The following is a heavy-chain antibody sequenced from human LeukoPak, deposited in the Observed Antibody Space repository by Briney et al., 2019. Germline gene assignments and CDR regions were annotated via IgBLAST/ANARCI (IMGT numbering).Heavy chain of an antibody. D-gene: IGHD3-10*01. V-gene: IGHV3-30*18. CDR3: AKSITMVRGVIILEDAFDI. CDR2: ISYDGSNR. J-gene: IGHJ3*02. CDR1: GFTFSSYG. Sequence: PGRSLRLSCAASGFTFSSYGMHWVRQAPGKGLEWVAVISYDGSNRYYADSVKGRFAISRDNSKNTLYLQMNSLRAEDTAVYYCAKSITMVRGVIILEDAFDIWGQGTMVTVSS.